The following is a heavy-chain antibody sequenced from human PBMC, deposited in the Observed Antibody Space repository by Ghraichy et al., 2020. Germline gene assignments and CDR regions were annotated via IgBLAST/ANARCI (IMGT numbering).Heavy chain of an antibody. CDR1: GGSISSYY. V-gene: IGHV4-59*01. Sequence: SQTLSLTCTVSGGSISSYYWSWIRQPPGKGLEWIGYIYYSGSTNYNPSLKSRVTISVDTSKNQFSLKLSSVTAADTAVYYCARDRGGSYALASWYFDLWGRGTLVTVSS. CDR2: IYYSGST. CDR3: ARDRGGSYALASWYFDL. D-gene: IGHD1-26*01. J-gene: IGHJ2*01.